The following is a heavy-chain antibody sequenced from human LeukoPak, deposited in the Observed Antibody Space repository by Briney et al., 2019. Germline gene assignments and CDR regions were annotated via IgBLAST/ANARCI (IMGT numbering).Heavy chain of an antibody. CDR2: INPSGGSR. CDR1: GYTFTSYY. J-gene: IGHJ3*02. Sequence: ASVKVSCKASGYTFTSYYMHWVRQAPGQGLEWMGIINPSGGSRSYAQKFQGRVTMTRDTSTSTVYMELSSMRSEDTAVYYCARGSIVGAKTLGFGAFDIWGQGTMVTVSS. CDR3: ARGSIVGAKTLGFGAFDI. V-gene: IGHV1-46*01. D-gene: IGHD1-26*01.